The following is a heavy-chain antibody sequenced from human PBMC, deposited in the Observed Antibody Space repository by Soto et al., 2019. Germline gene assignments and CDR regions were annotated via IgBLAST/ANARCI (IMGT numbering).Heavy chain of an antibody. CDR3: ARARMVRGIIYYYGMDV. CDR2: IYYSGGT. J-gene: IGHJ6*02. V-gene: IGHV4-31*03. D-gene: IGHD3-10*01. CDR1: GGSISSDGNY. Sequence: QVQLQESGPGLVKSSQTLSLTCTVSGGSISSDGNYWSWIRQHPGKGLEWIGYIYYSGGTNYNPSLKRRVTIAVDTSKNQFSLKLNSVAAADTAVYYCARARMVRGIIYYYGMDVWGQGTTVTVSS.